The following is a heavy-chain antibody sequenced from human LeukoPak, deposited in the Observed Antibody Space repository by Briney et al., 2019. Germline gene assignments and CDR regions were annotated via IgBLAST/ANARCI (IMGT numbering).Heavy chain of an antibody. V-gene: IGHV3-23*01. CDR1: GFTFSIYA. Sequence: GGSLRLSCAPSGFTFSIYAMSWVRQAPGKGLEWVSAISGSGGSTYYAGSVEGRFPISRDNSKNTLFLQKNTLRAEDTAVYYCARYCVGDCSKGFDYWGQGTLVTVSS. CDR2: ISGSGGST. CDR3: ARYCVGDCSKGFDY. J-gene: IGHJ4*02. D-gene: IGHD2-21*02.